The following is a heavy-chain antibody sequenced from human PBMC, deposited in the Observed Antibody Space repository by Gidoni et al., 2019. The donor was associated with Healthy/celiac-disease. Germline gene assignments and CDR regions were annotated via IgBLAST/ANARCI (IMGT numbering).Heavy chain of an antibody. CDR3: AKAAAVAGNSDY. V-gene: IGHV3-30*18. CDR2: ISYDGSNK. CDR1: GFTFSSYG. D-gene: IGHD6-19*01. Sequence: QVQLVESGGGVVQPGRSLRLSCAASGFTFSSYGMPWVRQAPGKGLEWVAVISYDGSNKYYADSVKGRFTISRDNSKNTLYLQMNSLRAEDTAVYYCAKAAAVAGNSDYWGQGTLVTVSS. J-gene: IGHJ4*02.